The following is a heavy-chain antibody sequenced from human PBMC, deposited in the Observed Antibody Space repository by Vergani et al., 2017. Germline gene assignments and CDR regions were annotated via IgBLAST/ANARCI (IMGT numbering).Heavy chain of an antibody. CDR2: INAGNGNT. Sequence: QVQLVQSGAEVKKPGASVKVSCKASGYTFTSYAMHWVRQAPGQRLEWMGWINAGNGNTKYSQKFQGRVTITRDKSASTAYMELSSLSSEDTAVYYCARDPIYCSSTSCYPDDAFDIWGQGTMVTVSS. V-gene: IGHV1-3*01. J-gene: IGHJ3*02. CDR1: GYTFTSYA. D-gene: IGHD2-2*01. CDR3: ARDPIYCSSTSCYPDDAFDI.